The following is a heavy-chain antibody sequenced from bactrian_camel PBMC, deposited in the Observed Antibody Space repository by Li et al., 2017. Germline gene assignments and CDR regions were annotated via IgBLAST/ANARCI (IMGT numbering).Heavy chain of an antibody. Sequence: VQLVESGGGSVQPGGSLRLSCVGSGFTFSNYYMAWFRQAPGKEREAVAAIDIRGAPTYTYAVSGRFSISRDNAENTLYLQMNDLKIEDTAEHYCAADAVNLQMARWYTYWGQGTQVTVS. D-gene: IGHD2*01. J-gene: IGHJ4*01. CDR2: IDIRGAP. CDR3: AADAVNLQMARWYTY. CDR1: GFTFSNYY. V-gene: IGHV3S67*01.